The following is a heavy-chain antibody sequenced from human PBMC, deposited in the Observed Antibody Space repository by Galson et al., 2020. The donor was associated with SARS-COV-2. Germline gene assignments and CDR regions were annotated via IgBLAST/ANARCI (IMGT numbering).Heavy chain of an antibody. CDR2: ISYDGDTE. D-gene: IGHD3-16*01. CDR1: GFTFSDYG. Sequence: GESLKISCAASGFTFSDYGMHWVRQAPGKGLEWLAVISYDGDTEYYTDSVKGRFTISRDNSKKTVYLQMSSLRPEDTAVYYCATDSDYEGEYYFGMDVWGQGTTVTVAS. J-gene: IGHJ6*02. V-gene: IGHV3-30*03. CDR3: ATDSDYEGEYYFGMDV.